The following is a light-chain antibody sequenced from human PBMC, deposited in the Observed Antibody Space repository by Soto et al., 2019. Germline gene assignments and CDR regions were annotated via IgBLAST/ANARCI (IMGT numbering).Light chain of an antibody. CDR1: SSDVGSYNL. J-gene: IGLJ3*02. CDR3: CSYAGSTTLM. CDR2: EGS. Sequence: QSALTQPASVSGSPGQSITISCTGTSSDVGSYNLVSWYQQYPGKAPKLMIYEGSQRPSGVFHRFSGSKSGNTASLTISGLQAEDEADYYCCSYAGSTTLMFGGGTKLTVL. V-gene: IGLV2-23*01.